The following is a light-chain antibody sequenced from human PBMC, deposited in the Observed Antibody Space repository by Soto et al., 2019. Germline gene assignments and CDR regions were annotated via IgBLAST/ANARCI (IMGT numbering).Light chain of an antibody. CDR2: GAS. Sequence: QLTRSPSSLSASVGDRVTITCRASQGISSNLAWYQQKPGRAPKLLIFGASTLQSGVPPRFSGSGSGTDFTLTISSLQPEDFATYFCQKLDAYPPWTFGQGTKVEIK. CDR3: QKLDAYPPWT. J-gene: IGKJ1*01. CDR1: QGISSN. V-gene: IGKV1-9*01.